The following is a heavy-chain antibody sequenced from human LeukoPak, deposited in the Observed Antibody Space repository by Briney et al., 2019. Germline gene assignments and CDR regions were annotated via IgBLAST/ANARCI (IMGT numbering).Heavy chain of an antibody. D-gene: IGHD2-8*02. V-gene: IGHV4-38-2*02. CDR2: IYHSGST. CDR3: ARTGGAAGYYYMDV. CDR1: GYSISSGYY. J-gene: IGHJ6*03. Sequence: SETLSLTCTVSGYSISSGYYWGWIRQPPGKGLEWIGNIYHSGSTYYNPSLKSRVTISVDTSKNQFSLKLSSVTAADAAVYYCARTGGAAGYYYMDVWGKGTTVTVSS.